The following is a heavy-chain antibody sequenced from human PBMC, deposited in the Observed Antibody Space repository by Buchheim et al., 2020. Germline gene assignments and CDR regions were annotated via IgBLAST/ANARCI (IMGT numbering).Heavy chain of an antibody. J-gene: IGHJ5*02. CDR2: IGGTGAAT. V-gene: IGHV3-23*01. CDR3: AKDRGLRIEEADFHDP. D-gene: IGHD6-19*01. CDR1: GFTFSSYA. Sequence: EVQLLESGGGLVQPGGSLRLSCTASGFTFSSYAMSWVRRAPGKGLEWVSGIGGTGAATYYTGSVKGRVTISRDNSKKTLSLQMNSLRAEDTAVYYCAKDRGLRIEEADFHDPWGQGTL.